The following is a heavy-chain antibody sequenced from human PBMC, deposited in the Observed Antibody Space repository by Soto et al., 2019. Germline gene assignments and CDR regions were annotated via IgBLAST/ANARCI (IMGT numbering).Heavy chain of an antibody. CDR3: AHRRPMYSGYDWTPPVAFDI. J-gene: IGHJ3*02. V-gene: IGHV2-5*02. CDR1: GFSLSTSGVG. Sequence: SGPRLVNPTQTLTLTCTFSGFSLSTSGVGVGWIRQPPGKALEWLALIYWDDDKRYSPSLKSRLTITKDTSKNQVVLTMTNMDPVDTATYYCAHRRPMYSGYDWTPPVAFDIWGQGTMVTVSS. CDR2: IYWDDDK. D-gene: IGHD5-12*01.